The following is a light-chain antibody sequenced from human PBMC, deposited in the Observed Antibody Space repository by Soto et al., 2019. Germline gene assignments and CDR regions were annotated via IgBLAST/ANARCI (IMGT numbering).Light chain of an antibody. CDR2: GAS. CDR1: QSVGSN. Sequence: EIVMTQFPATLSVSPGERATLSCRASQSVGSNLAWYQQKPGQAPRLLIYGASTRANGPPARFSGSGSGTAFTLTIGSLQSEDFAVYFCQQYGSSPRTFGQGTK. CDR3: QQYGSSPRT. V-gene: IGKV3-15*01. J-gene: IGKJ1*01.